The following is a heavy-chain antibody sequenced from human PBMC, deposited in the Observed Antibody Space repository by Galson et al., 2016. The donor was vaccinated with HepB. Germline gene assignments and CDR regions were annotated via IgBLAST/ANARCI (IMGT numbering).Heavy chain of an antibody. CDR3: AKERLGRRIFDH. CDR1: GFVFSNIG. D-gene: IGHD1-1*01. V-gene: IGHV3-23*01. Sequence: YLRLSCAASGFVFSNIGLSWVRQAPGKGLEWVASISTRRTTYYTDSVQGRFTISRDNSNNTLYLQMYGLRAEDTAVYYCAKERLGRRIFDHWGQGTLLTVSS. CDR2: ISTRRTT. J-gene: IGHJ4*02.